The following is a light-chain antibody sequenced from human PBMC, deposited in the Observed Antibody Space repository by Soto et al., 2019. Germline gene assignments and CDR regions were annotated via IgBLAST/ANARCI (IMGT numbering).Light chain of an antibody. V-gene: IGKV3-20*01. J-gene: IGKJ2*01. Sequence: EIVLTQSPGTMSLSPGERATLSCRASQSVSGSSLAWYQHTPGQAPRLLIYAASSRATGIPARFSGSGSVTDLTFIISRLEPEDLGMYYCHQYGSFPHTFGQGTPLQSK. CDR1: QSVSGSS. CDR3: HQYGSFPHT. CDR2: AAS.